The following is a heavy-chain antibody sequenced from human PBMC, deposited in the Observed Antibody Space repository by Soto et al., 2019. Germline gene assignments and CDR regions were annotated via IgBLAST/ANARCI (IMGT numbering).Heavy chain of an antibody. CDR1: GYTFTSYA. V-gene: IGHV1-8*02. CDR3: ARGAGGRGSGSSNWFAP. D-gene: IGHD3-10*01. Sequence: ASVKVSCKASGYTFTSYAMHWVRQAPGQGLEWMGWINPNSGNTSYAQKFQGWVTMTRNTSISTAYMELSSLRSDDTAVYYCARGAGGRGSGSSNWFAPWGQGTLVTVSS. CDR2: INPNSGNT. J-gene: IGHJ5*02.